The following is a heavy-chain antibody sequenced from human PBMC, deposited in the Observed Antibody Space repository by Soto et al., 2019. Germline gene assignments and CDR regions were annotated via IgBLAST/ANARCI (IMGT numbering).Heavy chain of an antibody. CDR3: ARDPSIAALYYGIDV. V-gene: IGHV1-69*01. CDR1: GGTFSSYA. D-gene: IGHD6-6*01. Sequence: QVQLVQSGAEVKKPGSSVKVSCKASGGTFSSYAISWVRQAPGQGLEWMGGIIPIFGTANYAQKFQGRVTITADESTRPAYMELSSLRSEDTAVYYCARDPSIAALYYGIDVWGQGTTVTVSS. J-gene: IGHJ6*01. CDR2: IIPIFGTA.